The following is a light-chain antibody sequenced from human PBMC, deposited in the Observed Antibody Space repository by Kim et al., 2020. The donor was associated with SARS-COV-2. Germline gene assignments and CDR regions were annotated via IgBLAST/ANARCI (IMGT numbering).Light chain of an antibody. Sequence: ASVGDRVTITCQASQDISNYLDWYQQKPGKAPRLLIYDATDWEAGVPSRFRGSGSGTHFTLTITSLKPDDVATYYCQQYYDVTVTFGGGTKVDIK. V-gene: IGKV1-33*01. CDR3: QQYYDVTVT. J-gene: IGKJ4*02. CDR2: DAT. CDR1: QDISNY.